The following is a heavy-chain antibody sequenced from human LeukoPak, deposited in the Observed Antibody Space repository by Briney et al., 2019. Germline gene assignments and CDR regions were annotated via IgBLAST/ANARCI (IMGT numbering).Heavy chain of an antibody. D-gene: IGHD2-15*01. V-gene: IGHV1-46*01. CDR2: INPSGGST. CDR3: ARVGRVVVAAYHDAFDI. CDR1: GYTFTSYY. Sequence: GASVKVSCKASGYTFTSYYKHWVRQAPGQGLEWMGIINPSGGSTSYAQKFQGRVTMTRDTSTSTVYMELSSLRSEDTAVYYCARVGRVVVAAYHDAFDIWGQGTMVTVSS. J-gene: IGHJ3*02.